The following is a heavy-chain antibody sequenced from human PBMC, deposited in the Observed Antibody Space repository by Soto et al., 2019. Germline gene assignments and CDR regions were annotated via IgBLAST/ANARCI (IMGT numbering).Heavy chain of an antibody. CDR1: GGTFSSYT. J-gene: IGHJ3*02. CDR3: ASRTGLDAFDI. D-gene: IGHD1-1*01. CDR2: IIPILGIA. Sequence: QVQLVQSGAEVKKPGSSVKVSCKASGGTFSSYTISWVRQAPGQGLEWMGRIIPILGIANYAQKFQGRVTITADKSTSTAYMELSSLRSEDTAVYYCASRTGLDAFDIWGQGTMVTXSS. V-gene: IGHV1-69*02.